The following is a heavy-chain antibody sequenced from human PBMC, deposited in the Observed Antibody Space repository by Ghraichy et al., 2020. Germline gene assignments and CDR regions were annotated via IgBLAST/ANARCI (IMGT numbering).Heavy chain of an antibody. CDR3: ARAMVGDYYDSSGYYYDVPPYNWFDP. CDR1: GYTFTGYY. V-gene: IGHV1-2*02. CDR2: INPNSGGT. J-gene: IGHJ5*02. D-gene: IGHD3-22*01. Sequence: ASVKVPCKASGYTFTGYYMHWVRQAPGQGLEWMGWINPNSGGTNYAQKFQGRVTMTRDTSISTAYMELSRLRSDDTAVYYCARAMVGDYYDSSGYYYDVPPYNWFDPWGQGTLVTVSS.